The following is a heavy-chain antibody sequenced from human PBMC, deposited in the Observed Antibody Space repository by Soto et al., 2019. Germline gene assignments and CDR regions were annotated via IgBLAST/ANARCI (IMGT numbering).Heavy chain of an antibody. J-gene: IGHJ5*02. CDR1: GGSISGGGYS. CDR3: ARGYIDTINWFDP. Sequence: PSETLSLTXAVSGGSISGGGYSWTWIRQPPGKGLEWIGCVYQSGSTYYNPSLKSRVTISSDRPYNQFSLKLSSVTAADTAVYYCARGYIDTINWFDPWGQGTLVTVSS. CDR2: VYQSGST. D-gene: IGHD2-2*02. V-gene: IGHV4-30-2*01.